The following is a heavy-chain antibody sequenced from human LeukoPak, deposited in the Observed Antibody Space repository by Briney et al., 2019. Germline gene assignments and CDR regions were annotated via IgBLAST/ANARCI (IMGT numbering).Heavy chain of an antibody. V-gene: IGHV3-53*01. D-gene: IGHD4-11*01. CDR1: GFSVSSTF. J-gene: IGHJ6*02. CDR2: LYSGGYA. Sequence: GGSLRLSCAASGFSVSSTFMTWVRQAPGKGLEWVSVLYSGGYANYTDSVEGRFTVSRDTSENTLYLQMNSLRADDTALYYCARAYGNNGMDVWGQGTTVTVSS. CDR3: ARAYGNNGMDV.